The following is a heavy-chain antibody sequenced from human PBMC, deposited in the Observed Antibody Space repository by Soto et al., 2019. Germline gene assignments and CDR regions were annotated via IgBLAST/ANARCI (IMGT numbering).Heavy chain of an antibody. D-gene: IGHD4-17*01. V-gene: IGHV4-31*03. CDR3: ARVGLRWSTYYFDY. J-gene: IGHJ4*02. CDR2: IYYSGST. Sequence: QVQLQESGPGLVKPSQTLSLTCTVSGGSISSGGYYWSWIRQHPGKGLEWIGYIYYSGSTYYNPSLKRRVTLAVDTSKDQFSLKLSSVTAADTAVYYCARVGLRWSTYYFDYWGQGTLVTVSS. CDR1: GGSISSGGYY.